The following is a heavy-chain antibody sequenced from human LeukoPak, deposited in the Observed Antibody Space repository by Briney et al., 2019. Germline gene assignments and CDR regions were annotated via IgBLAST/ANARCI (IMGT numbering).Heavy chain of an antibody. Sequence: ASVKVSCKASGYTFTSYYMHWVRQAPGQGLEWMGWINPNSGGTNYAQKFQGRVTMTRDTSISTAYMELSRLRSDDTAVYYCARDLLTTDSNYYYYYGMDVWGQGTTVTVSS. J-gene: IGHJ6*02. D-gene: IGHD4-11*01. CDR3: ARDLLTTDSNYYYYYGMDV. CDR1: GYTFTSYY. CDR2: INPNSGGT. V-gene: IGHV1-2*02.